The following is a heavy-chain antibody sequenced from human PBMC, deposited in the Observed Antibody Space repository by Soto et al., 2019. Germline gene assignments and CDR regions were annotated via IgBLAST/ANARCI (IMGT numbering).Heavy chain of an antibody. Sequence: SETLSLTCTVSGDSISSNSHYWGWIRQPPGKGLESIANIYYDGNTYCNPSLKSRVTISVDTSKNQFSLKLSSVTAADTAVYYCARDSSYCGGDCYLGWFDPWGQGTLVTVSS. D-gene: IGHD2-21*02. CDR2: IYYDGNT. J-gene: IGHJ5*02. CDR1: GDSISSNSHY. V-gene: IGHV4-39*07. CDR3: ARDSSYCGGDCYLGWFDP.